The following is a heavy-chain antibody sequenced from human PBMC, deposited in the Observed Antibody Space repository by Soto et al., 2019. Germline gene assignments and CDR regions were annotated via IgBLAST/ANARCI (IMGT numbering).Heavy chain of an antibody. CDR1: GGSISSSSYY. V-gene: IGHV4-39*01. CDR3: ARLGSEGHFDY. Sequence: QLQLQESGPGLVKPWETLSLTCTVSGGSISSSSYYWGWIRQPPGKGLEWIGSIYYSGSTYYNPSLKSRVTISVDTSKNQFSLKRSSVTAADTAVYYCARLGSEGHFDYWGQGTLVTVSS. D-gene: IGHD6-25*01. CDR2: IYYSGST. J-gene: IGHJ4*02.